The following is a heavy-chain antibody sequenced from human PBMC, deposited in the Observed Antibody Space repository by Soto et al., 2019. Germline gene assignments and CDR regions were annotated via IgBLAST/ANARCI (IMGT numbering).Heavy chain of an antibody. V-gene: IGHV3-23*01. CDR1: GFSFSSFA. D-gene: IGHD2-8*01. CDR3: AKTRGAMIYAISVYGMDV. J-gene: IGHJ6*02. Sequence: EVQLLESGGGFIHPGGSLRLSCAASGFSFSSFAMNWVRQAPGKGLAWVSIISGSADSTFYADSVKGRFTISRDNSKSTLYLQINSLRAEDTAVYYCAKTRGAMIYAISVYGMDVWRQGTTVSVSS. CDR2: ISGSADST.